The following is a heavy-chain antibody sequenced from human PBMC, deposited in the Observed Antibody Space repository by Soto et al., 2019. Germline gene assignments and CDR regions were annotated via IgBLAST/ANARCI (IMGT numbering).Heavy chain of an antibody. V-gene: IGHV3-7*01. J-gene: IGHJ6*03. CDR1: GFTFSSYW. Sequence: GGSLRLSCAASGFTFSSYWMSWVRQAPGKGLEWVANIKQDGSEKYYVDSVKGRFTISRDNAKNSLYLQMNSLRAEDTAVYYCARVDARLNDFWGKGYYYYYMDVWGKGTTVTVSS. D-gene: IGHD3-3*01. CDR2: IKQDGSEK. CDR3: ARVDARLNDFWGKGYYYYYMDV.